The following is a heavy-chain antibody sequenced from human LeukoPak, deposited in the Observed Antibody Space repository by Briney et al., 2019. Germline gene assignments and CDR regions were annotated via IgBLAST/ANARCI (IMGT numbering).Heavy chain of an antibody. CDR3: ANPRGMDV. CDR1: GFTFSSYG. Sequence: GGSLRLSCAASGFTFSSYGMHWVRQAPGKGLEWVAVISYDGSNKYYADSVKGRFTITRDNSKNTLYLQMNSLRAEDTAVYYCANPRGMDVWGQGTTVTVSS. J-gene: IGHJ6*02. CDR2: ISYDGSNK. V-gene: IGHV3-30*18.